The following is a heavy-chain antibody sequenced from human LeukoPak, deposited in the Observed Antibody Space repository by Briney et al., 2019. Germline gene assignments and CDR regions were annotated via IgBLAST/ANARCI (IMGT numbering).Heavy chain of an antibody. J-gene: IGHJ4*02. CDR3: AASFAYGSGSYPFDY. D-gene: IGHD3-10*01. CDR2: IVVGGGNT. V-gene: IGHV1-58*02. Sequence: SVKVSCKASGFTFMSSTMQWVRQARGQRLEWIGWIVVGGGNTNYAQKFRERVTITSGMSTSTAYMELSSLRSEDTAVYYCAASFAYGSGSYPFDYWGRGTLVTVSS. CDR1: GFTFMSST.